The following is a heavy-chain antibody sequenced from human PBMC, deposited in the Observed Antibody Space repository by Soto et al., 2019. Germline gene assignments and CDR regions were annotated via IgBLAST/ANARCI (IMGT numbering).Heavy chain of an antibody. D-gene: IGHD4-17*01. J-gene: IGHJ4*02. CDR2: ISSSSSTI. Sequence: PGGSLRLSCAASGFTFSSYSMNWVRQAPGKGLEWVSYISSSSSTIYYADSVKGRFTISRDNAKNSLYLQMNSLRAEDTAVYYCAREVGTYDYGSSRWGTFDYWGQGTLVTVSS. CDR1: GFTFSSYS. V-gene: IGHV3-48*01. CDR3: AREVGTYDYGSSRWGTFDY.